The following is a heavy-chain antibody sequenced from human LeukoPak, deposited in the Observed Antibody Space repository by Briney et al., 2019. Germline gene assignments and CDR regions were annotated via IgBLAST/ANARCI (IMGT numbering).Heavy chain of an antibody. CDR1: GFTFSSYA. CDR3: ARGPGIAALWYYGMDV. Sequence: GGSLRLSCAASGFTFSSYAMSWVRQAPGKGLEWVSAISGSGGSTYYADSVKGRFTISRDNAKNSLYLQMNSLRAEDTAVYYCARGPGIAALWYYGMDVWGQGTTVTVSS. D-gene: IGHD6-13*01. V-gene: IGHV3-23*01. J-gene: IGHJ6*02. CDR2: ISGSGGST.